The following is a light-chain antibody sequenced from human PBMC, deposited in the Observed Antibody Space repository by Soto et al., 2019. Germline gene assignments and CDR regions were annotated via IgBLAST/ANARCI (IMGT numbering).Light chain of an antibody. CDR3: QQRRNWPLT. CDR1: QSVGNF. J-gene: IGKJ5*01. Sequence: EIVLAQSPATLSLSPGERATLSCRASQSVGNFLAWYQHRPGQAPRLLILNASTRATGIPPRFSGSGSGTDFTLTISRLEPEDFAVYYCQQRRNWPLTFGGGTRLEIK. CDR2: NAS. V-gene: IGKV3-11*01.